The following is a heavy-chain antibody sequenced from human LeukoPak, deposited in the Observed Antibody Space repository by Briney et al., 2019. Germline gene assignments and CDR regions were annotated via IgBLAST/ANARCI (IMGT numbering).Heavy chain of an antibody. CDR3: AKWGDYDVLTGYYVPDY. Sequence: QPGGSLRLSCAASGFTFSSYAMSWVRQAPGKGLEWVSAISGSGGSTYYADSVKGRFTISRDNSKNTLYLQMNSLRAEDTAVYYCAKWGDYDVLTGYYVPDYWGQGTLVTVSS. CDR1: GFTFSSYA. D-gene: IGHD3-9*01. V-gene: IGHV3-23*01. CDR2: ISGSGGST. J-gene: IGHJ4*02.